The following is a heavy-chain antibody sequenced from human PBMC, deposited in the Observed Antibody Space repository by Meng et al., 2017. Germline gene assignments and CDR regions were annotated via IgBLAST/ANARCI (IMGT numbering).Heavy chain of an antibody. CDR2: ISGSGGST. V-gene: IGHV3-23*01. CDR3: AKDRRNGYNPLAY. Sequence: GESLKIFCAASGFTFSSYEMSWVRQAPGKGLEWVSAISGSGGSTYYADSVKGRFTISRDNSKNTLYLQMNSLRAEDTAVYYCAKDRRNGYNPLAYWGQGTLVTVSS. D-gene: IGHD5-24*01. J-gene: IGHJ4*02. CDR1: GFTFSSYE.